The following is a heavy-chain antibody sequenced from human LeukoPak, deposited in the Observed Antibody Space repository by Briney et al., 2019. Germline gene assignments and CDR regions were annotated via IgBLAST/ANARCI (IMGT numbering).Heavy chain of an antibody. CDR1: GGTFSNSA. Sequence: SVKVSCKASGGTFSNSAISWVRQAPGQGLEWMGGIIPIFGTANYAQRFQGRVTITADESTTTAYMEVNSLRAEDTAVYYCAKDWSFKGYYYYIDFWGKGTTVTIS. CDR2: IIPIFGTA. CDR3: AKDWSFKGYYYYIDF. J-gene: IGHJ6*03. V-gene: IGHV1-69*13.